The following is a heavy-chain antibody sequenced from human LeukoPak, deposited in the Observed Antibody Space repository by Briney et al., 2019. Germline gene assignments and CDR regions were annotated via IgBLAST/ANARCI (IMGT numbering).Heavy chain of an antibody. Sequence: ASVRVSCKASGYTFTSYSISWVRQAPGQGPEWMGWMSAYNGNTIYAQKVKGRVTMTTDTSTSTAYMELRSLKSDDTAVYYCARASYCSDGSCYSDYWGQGTLVTVSS. D-gene: IGHD2-15*01. V-gene: IGHV1-18*01. CDR2: MSAYNGNT. CDR1: GYTFTSYS. J-gene: IGHJ4*02. CDR3: ARASYCSDGSCYSDY.